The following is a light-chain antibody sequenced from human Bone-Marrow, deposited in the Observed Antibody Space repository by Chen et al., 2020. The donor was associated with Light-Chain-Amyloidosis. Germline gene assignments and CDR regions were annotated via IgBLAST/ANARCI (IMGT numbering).Light chain of an antibody. CDR1: NIGSTS. J-gene: IGLJ3*02. V-gene: IGLV3-21*02. Sequence: SSVLTQPSSVSVAPGQTATIACGGNNIGSTSLYWYQQTPGQAPLLVVYDDSDRPSGIPERLSGSNSGNTATLTISRVEAGDEADYYCQVWDRSSDRPVFGGGTKLTVL. CDR3: QVWDRSSDRPV. CDR2: DDS.